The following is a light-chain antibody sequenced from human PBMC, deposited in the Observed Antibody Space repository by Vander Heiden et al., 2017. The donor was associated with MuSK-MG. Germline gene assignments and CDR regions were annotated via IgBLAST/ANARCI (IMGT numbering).Light chain of an antibody. V-gene: IGKV1-33*01. CDR2: DAS. CDR3: QQYDNLPLT. J-gene: IGKJ4*01. CDR1: QEISNY. Sequence: IQMTQYPSSLSASVGDRVTITCQASQEISNYLNWYQQKPGKAPKLLIYDASNLETGVPSRFSGSGSGTDFTFTISSLQPEDIATYYCQQYDNLPLTFGGGTKVEIK.